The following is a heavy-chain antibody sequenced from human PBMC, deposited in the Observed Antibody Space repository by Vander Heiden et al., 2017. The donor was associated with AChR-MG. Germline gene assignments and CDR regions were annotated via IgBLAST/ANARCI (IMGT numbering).Heavy chain of an antibody. Sequence: QAQLQQCGAGLLKPSETLSLPCAVYGGSFSGYYWSWIGQPPGKGLEWIGEINHSGSTNYNPSLKSRVTISVDTSKNQFSLKLSSVTAADTAVYYCARAAQPIWAFDIWGQGTMVTVSS. J-gene: IGHJ3*02. V-gene: IGHV4-34*01. CDR2: INHSGST. CDR1: GGSFSGYY. CDR3: ARAAQPIWAFDI. D-gene: IGHD2-2*01.